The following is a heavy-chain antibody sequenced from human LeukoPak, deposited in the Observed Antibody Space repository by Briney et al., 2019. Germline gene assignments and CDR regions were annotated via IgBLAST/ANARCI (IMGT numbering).Heavy chain of an antibody. J-gene: IGHJ5*02. Sequence: GASVKVSCKAYGYTFTSFGISWVRQAPGQGLEWMGWISAYNGNTNYAQKLQGRVTMTTDTSTSTAYMELRSLRSDDTAVYYCARVRLGELSLSGSWGQGTLVTVSS. CDR1: GYTFTSFG. CDR3: ARVRLGELSLSGS. D-gene: IGHD3-16*02. V-gene: IGHV1-18*01. CDR2: ISAYNGNT.